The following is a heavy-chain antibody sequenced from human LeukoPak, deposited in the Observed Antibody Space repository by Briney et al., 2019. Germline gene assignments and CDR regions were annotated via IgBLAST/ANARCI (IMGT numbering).Heavy chain of an antibody. J-gene: IGHJ4*02. V-gene: IGHV1-46*01. CDR3: ARAGRGIAARPSDY. Sequence: ASVKVSCKASGYTFTSNAINWVRQAPGQGLEWMGIINPSGGSTSYAQKFQGRVTMTRDMSTSTVYMELSSLRSEDTAVYYCARAGRGIAARPSDYWGQGTLVTVSS. CDR1: GYTFTSNA. CDR2: INPSGGST. D-gene: IGHD6-6*01.